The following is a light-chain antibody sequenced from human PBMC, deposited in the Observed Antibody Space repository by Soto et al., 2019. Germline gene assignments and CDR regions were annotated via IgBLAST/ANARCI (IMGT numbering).Light chain of an antibody. CDR1: QYISSW. Sequence: DIQMTQSPSSVSASVGDRVTITCRASQYISSWLAWYQQKPGKAPQLLIYAASSLQSGVPSRFSGSGSGTYFTLTSSSLQPEDFANYYCLQSNSFPHTFGQGTKLEIK. J-gene: IGKJ2*01. V-gene: IGKV1-12*01. CDR3: LQSNSFPHT. CDR2: AAS.